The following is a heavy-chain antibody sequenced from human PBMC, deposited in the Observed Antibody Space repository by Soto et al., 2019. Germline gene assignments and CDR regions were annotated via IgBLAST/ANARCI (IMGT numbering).Heavy chain of an antibody. Sequence: QVQLVQSGAEVKKPGSSVKVSCKTSGGTFRTSAISWVRQAPGQGLEWMGGIMPVFPTPDYAQKFQDRVTITANESTGTAYMELSSLRCEDTAVYYCARDKDRQQLGGNYYYIMDVWGQGTTVTVSS. CDR1: GGTFRTSA. D-gene: IGHD3-3*02. CDR2: IMPVFPTP. J-gene: IGHJ6*01. V-gene: IGHV1-69*12. CDR3: ARDKDRQQLGGNYYYIMDV.